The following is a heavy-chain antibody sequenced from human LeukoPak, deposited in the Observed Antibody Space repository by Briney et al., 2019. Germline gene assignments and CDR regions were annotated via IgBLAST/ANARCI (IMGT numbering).Heavy chain of an antibody. Sequence: GGSLRLSCEPSGFPFSSYWMLWVRQAPGKGLVWVSRISGDGTIKTYADFVRGRFTISRDNTKNILYLQMNSLKVEDTATYFCSRSPFDYWGQGVLVTVSP. J-gene: IGHJ4*02. CDR1: GFPFSSYW. V-gene: IGHV3-74*03. CDR2: ISGDGTIK. CDR3: SRSPFDY.